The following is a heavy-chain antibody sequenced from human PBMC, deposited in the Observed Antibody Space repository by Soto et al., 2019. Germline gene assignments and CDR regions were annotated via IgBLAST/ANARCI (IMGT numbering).Heavy chain of an antibody. Sequence: ASVKVSCKASGYTFTGYYMHWVRQAPGQGLEWMGWINPNSGGTNYAQKFQGWVTMTRDTSISTVYMELSRLRSDDTAVYYCARGEGGPRWGSIDYWGQGTLVTVSS. V-gene: IGHV1-2*04. D-gene: IGHD2-21*01. J-gene: IGHJ4*02. CDR2: INPNSGGT. CDR1: GYTFTGYY. CDR3: ARGEGGPRWGSIDY.